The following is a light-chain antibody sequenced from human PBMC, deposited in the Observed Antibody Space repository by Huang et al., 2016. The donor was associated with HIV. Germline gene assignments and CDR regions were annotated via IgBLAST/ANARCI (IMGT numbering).Light chain of an antibody. CDR3: QQYNKWPMYT. J-gene: IGKJ2*01. V-gene: IGKV3-15*01. Sequence: EIVMTPSPATLSVSPGERATLSCRASQSVSSNLAWYQQKPGQAPRLLIYGASTMATGIPARFSGSGSGTEFTLTISSLQSEDFAVYYCQQYNKWPMYTFGQGTKLEIK. CDR2: GAS. CDR1: QSVSSN.